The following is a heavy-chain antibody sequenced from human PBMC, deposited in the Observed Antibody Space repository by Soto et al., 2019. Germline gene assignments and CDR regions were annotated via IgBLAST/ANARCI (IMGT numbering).Heavy chain of an antibody. D-gene: IGHD4-17*01. CDR3: ARGPSYSDSYFDY. CDR1: EFTFSNYA. J-gene: IGHJ4*02. V-gene: IGHV3-30*03. Sequence: GGSLRLSCASSEFTFSNYAMHWVRQPPGKGLQWLAVISYDGNNKYYADSVEGRFTISRDNSKNTVYLQMNSLRLEDTAVYYCARGPSYSDSYFDYWGQGTLVTVSS. CDR2: ISYDGNNK.